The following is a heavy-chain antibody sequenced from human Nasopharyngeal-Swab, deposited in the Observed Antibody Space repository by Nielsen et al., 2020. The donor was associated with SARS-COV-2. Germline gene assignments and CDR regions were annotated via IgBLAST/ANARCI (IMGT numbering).Heavy chain of an antibody. V-gene: IGHV3-21*01. D-gene: IGHD1-26*01. Sequence: GGSLRLSCAASGFTFSSYSMNWVPQAPGKGLEWVSSISSSSSYIYYADSVKGRFTISRDNAKNSLYLQMNSLRAEDTAVYYCARDLPSGSYSDYWGQGTLVTVSS. CDR3: ARDLPSGSYSDY. CDR1: GFTFSSYS. J-gene: IGHJ4*02. CDR2: ISSSSSYI.